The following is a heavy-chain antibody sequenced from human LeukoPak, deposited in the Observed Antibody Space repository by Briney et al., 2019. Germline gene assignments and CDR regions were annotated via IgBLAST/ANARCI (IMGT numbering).Heavy chain of an antibody. CDR2: IYSGGST. J-gene: IGHJ4*02. V-gene: IGHV3-66*01. CDR1: GFTFSSYG. CDR3: ARDSRITMVRGADY. D-gene: IGHD3-10*01. Sequence: PGGSLRLSCAASGFTFSSYGMHWVRQAPGKGLEWVSVIYSGGSTYYADSVKGRFTIPRDNSKNTLYLQMNSLRAEDTAVYYCARDSRITMVRGADYWGQGTLVTVSS.